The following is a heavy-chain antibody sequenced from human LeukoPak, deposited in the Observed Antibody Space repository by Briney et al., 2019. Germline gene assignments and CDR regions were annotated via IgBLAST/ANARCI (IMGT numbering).Heavy chain of an antibody. V-gene: IGHV1-58*01. CDR2: IVVGSGDT. D-gene: IGHD3-10*01. J-gene: IGHJ4*02. Sequence: SVKVSCKPSGFTFTSSAVQWVRQARGQRREWIGWIVVGSGDTNYAQKFQERVSITRDMSTSTAYMELSSLRSEDTAVYYCAAVRYYGPGSYSYFHYWGQGTLVTVSS. CDR1: GFTFTSSA. CDR3: AAVRYYGPGSYSYFHY.